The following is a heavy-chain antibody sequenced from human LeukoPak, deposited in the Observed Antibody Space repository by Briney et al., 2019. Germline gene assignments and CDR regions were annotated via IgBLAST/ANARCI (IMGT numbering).Heavy chain of an antibody. J-gene: IGHJ4*02. D-gene: IGHD2-15*01. CDR3: ARGRSRYCSGGSCYSDY. CDR2: ISSSSSYI. V-gene: IGHV3-21*01. Sequence: GGSLRLSCAASGFTFSSYSMNWVRQAPGKGLEWVSSISSSSSYIYYADSVKGRFTISRDNAKNSLYLQMNSLRAEDTAVYYCARGRSRYCSGGSCYSDYWGQGTPVTVSS. CDR1: GFTFSSYS.